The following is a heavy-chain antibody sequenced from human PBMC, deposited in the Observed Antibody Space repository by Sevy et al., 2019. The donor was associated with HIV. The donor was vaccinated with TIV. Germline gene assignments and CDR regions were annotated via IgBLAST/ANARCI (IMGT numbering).Heavy chain of an antibody. Sequence: GGSLRLSCAASGFTFSDYYMSWIRQAPGKGLEWVSYISSSGSTIYYEDSVKGRFTISRDNAKNSLYLQMNSLRAEDAAVYYCARERPFYGSGSYALGWFDPWGQGTLVTVSS. CDR1: GFTFSDYY. D-gene: IGHD3-10*01. V-gene: IGHV3-11*01. CDR3: ARERPFYGSGSYALGWFDP. J-gene: IGHJ5*02. CDR2: ISSSGSTI.